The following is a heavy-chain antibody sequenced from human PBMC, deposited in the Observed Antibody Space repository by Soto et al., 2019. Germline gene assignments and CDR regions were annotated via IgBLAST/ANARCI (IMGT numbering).Heavy chain of an antibody. D-gene: IGHD3-10*01. Sequence: PSQTLSLTCVISGNSVSSNSAAWNWIRQSPSRGLEWLGRTYYRSKWYNDYAVSVKSRITINPDTSKNQFSLQLNSVTPEDTAVYYCARALITMVRGVIITNWGQGTLVTVSS. J-gene: IGHJ4*02. CDR1: GNSVSSNSAA. V-gene: IGHV6-1*01. CDR3: ARALITMVRGVIITN. CDR2: TYYRSKWYN.